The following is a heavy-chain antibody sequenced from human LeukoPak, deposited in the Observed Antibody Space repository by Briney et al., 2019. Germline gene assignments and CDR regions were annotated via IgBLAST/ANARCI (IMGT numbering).Heavy chain of an antibody. CDR1: GYTLTELS. D-gene: IGHD5-12*01. CDR2: FDPEDGET. V-gene: IGHV1-24*01. Sequence: GASVKVSCKVSGYTLTELSMHWVRQAPGKGLEWMAGFDPEDGETIYAQKFQGRVTMTEDTSTDTAYMELSSLRSEDTAVYYCATGGSVATLSLSAFDIWGQGTMVTVSS. J-gene: IGHJ3*02. CDR3: ATGGSVATLSLSAFDI.